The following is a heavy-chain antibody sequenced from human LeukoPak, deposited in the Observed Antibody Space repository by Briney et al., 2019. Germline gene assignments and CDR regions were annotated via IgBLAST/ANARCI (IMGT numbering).Heavy chain of an antibody. CDR3: AVRGYSGYDTSYFDY. V-gene: IGHV3-74*01. CDR2: INSEGSST. J-gene: IGHJ4*02. CDR1: GFTFSTYW. D-gene: IGHD5-12*01. Sequence: GGSLRLSCAASGFTFSTYWIHSGRQAPGKGLGWVSRINSEGSSTSYADSVKGRFTISRDNAKNTLYLQMNSLRAEDTAVYYCAVRGYSGYDTSYFDYWGQGTLVTVSS.